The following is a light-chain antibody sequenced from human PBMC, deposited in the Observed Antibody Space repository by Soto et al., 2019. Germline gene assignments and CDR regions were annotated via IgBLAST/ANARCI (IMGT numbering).Light chain of an antibody. V-gene: IGKV3-15*01. CDR2: GAS. CDR1: QSVGSN. Sequence: EIVMTQSPATLSVSPGERATLSCRASQSVGSNLAWYQQKPGQAPRLLIYGASTRPTGIPARFSGSESGTEFTLTISSLQSEDFAVYYRQQYNNWPLTFGPGTKVDIK. J-gene: IGKJ3*01. CDR3: QQYNNWPLT.